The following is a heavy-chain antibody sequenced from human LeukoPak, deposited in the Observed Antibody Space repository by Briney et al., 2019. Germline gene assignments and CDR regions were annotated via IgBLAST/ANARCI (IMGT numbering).Heavy chain of an antibody. V-gene: IGHV3-21*01. J-gene: IGHJ4*02. CDR2: ISSSSSYI. CDR1: GFTFSSYS. CDR3: ASLLGTGIVDY. Sequence: PGGSLRLSWAASGFTFSSYSMNWVRQAPGKGLEWFSSISSSSSYIYYADSVKGRFTISRDNAKNSLYLQMNSLRAEDTAVYYCASLLGTGIVDYWGQGTLVTVSS. D-gene: IGHD1-1*01.